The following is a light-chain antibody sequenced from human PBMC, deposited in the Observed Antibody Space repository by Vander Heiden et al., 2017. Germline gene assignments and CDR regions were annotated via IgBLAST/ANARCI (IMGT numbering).Light chain of an antibody. CDR3: QAWDSSTGV. J-gene: IGLJ2*01. CDR2: QDS. CDR1: KLGDKY. V-gene: IGLV3-1*01. Sequence: SYELTQPPSVSVSPGQTASITCSGDKLGDKYACWYQQKPGQFPVLVIYQDSKRPSGIPEPFSGSNSGNTATLTISGTQAMDEADYYCQAWDSSTGVFGGGTKLTVL.